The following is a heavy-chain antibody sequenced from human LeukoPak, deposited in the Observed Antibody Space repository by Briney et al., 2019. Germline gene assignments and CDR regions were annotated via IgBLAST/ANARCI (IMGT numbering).Heavy chain of an antibody. CDR2: ISGSGGST. V-gene: IGHV3-23*01. CDR1: GFTFSSYA. CDR3: AKSADVLRFLEWLFCAFDI. D-gene: IGHD3-3*01. Sequence: GGSLRLSCAASGFTFSSYAMSWVRQAPGKGLEWASAISGSGGSTYYADSVKGRFTISRDNSKNTLYLQMNSLRAEDTAVYYCAKSADVLRFLEWLFCAFDIWGQGTMVTVSS. J-gene: IGHJ3*02.